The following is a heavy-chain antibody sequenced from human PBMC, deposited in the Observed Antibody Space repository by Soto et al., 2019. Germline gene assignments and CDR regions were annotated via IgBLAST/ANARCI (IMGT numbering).Heavy chain of an antibody. Sequence: EVQLVESGGGLVQPGGSLRLSCSVSGFAFSTYAMHWVRQAPGKGLEYVSSISSNGGPTYYADSVKGRFTISRDNSKNTLDLQMSSLRAEDTAVYYCVKDRWVDYWGQGILVTVSS. CDR2: ISSNGGPT. CDR3: VKDRWVDY. CDR1: GFAFSTYA. J-gene: IGHJ4*02. V-gene: IGHV3-64D*06.